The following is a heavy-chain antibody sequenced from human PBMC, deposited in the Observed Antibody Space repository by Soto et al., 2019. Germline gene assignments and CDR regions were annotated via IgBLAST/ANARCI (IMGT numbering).Heavy chain of an antibody. J-gene: IGHJ4*02. CDR3: AKDAGGQWLVQGNDY. V-gene: IGHV3-66*01. CDR1: GFTVSSNY. D-gene: IGHD6-19*01. Sequence: PGGSLRLSCAASGFTVSSNYMSWVRQAPGKGLEWVSVIYSGGSTYYADSVKGRFTISRDNSKNTLYLQMNSLRAEDTAVNYCAKDAGGQWLVQGNDYWGQGTLVTVSS. CDR2: IYSGGST.